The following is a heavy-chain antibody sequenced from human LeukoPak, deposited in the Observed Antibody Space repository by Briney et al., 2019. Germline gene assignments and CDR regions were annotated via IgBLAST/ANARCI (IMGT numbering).Heavy chain of an antibody. CDR1: GFTVSSNY. V-gene: IGHV3-53*01. D-gene: IGHD4-11*01. CDR2: IYSGGGGST. CDR3: ARDGVDYSFDY. Sequence: GGSLRLSCAASGFTVSSNYMNWVRQAPGKGLEWVSVIYSGGGGSTYYADSVKGRFTISRDNSKNTLYLQMNSLRAEDTAVCYCARDGVDYSFDYWGQGTLVTVSS. J-gene: IGHJ4*02.